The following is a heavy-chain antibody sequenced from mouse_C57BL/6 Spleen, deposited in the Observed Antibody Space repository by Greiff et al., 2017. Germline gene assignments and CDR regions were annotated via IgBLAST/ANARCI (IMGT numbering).Heavy chain of an antibody. D-gene: IGHD2-3*01. CDR3: ARARIYDGYYVPYAMDY. CDR2: IYPGDGDT. Sequence: LQQSGASVKISCKSSGYAFSSYWMNWVKQRPGKGLEWPGQIYPGDGDTNYNGKSKGKATLTADKSSSTAYMQLSSLTSEDCAVYFGARARIYDGYYVPYAMDYWGQGTSVTVSS. CDR1: GYAFSSYW. J-gene: IGHJ4*01. V-gene: IGHV1-80*01.